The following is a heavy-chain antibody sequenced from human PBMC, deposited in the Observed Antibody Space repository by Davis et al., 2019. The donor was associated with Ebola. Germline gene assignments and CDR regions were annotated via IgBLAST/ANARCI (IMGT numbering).Heavy chain of an antibody. Sequence: GESLKISCVASGFNFRTYAIHWVRQAPGQGLEWMAMINPSGGSTSFAQRFEDRVTLTTSTSTVYMEMSTLRPEDTALYFCARGTGEGSSDYWGQGTLLSVSS. CDR2: INPSGGST. V-gene: IGHV1-46*01. CDR3: ARGTGEGSSDY. D-gene: IGHD7-27*01. J-gene: IGHJ4*02. CDR1: GFNFRTYA.